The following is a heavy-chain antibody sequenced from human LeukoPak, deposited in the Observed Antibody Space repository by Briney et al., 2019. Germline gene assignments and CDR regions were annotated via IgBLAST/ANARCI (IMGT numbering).Heavy chain of an antibody. D-gene: IGHD2-15*01. CDR1: GGSVSSGSYY. Sequence: SETLSLTCTVSGGSVSSGSYYWSWIRQPPGKGLGWIGYIYYSGSTNYNPSLKSRVTMSVDTSKNQFSLKLSSVTAADTAVYYCARADCSGGSCYAFDIWGQGTMVTVSS. CDR3: ARADCSGGSCYAFDI. V-gene: IGHV4-61*01. J-gene: IGHJ3*02. CDR2: IYYSGST.